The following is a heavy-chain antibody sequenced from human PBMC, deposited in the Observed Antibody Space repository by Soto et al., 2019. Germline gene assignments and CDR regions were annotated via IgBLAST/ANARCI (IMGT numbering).Heavy chain of an antibody. CDR2: FSAGGRT. CDR3: AKESLVQHYGDTLFDY. Sequence: EVQLLESGGTLVQPGGSLRLSCAASGFSFSNYALSWVRQAPGKGLEWVSTFSAGGRTYYADSVKGRFTIARDSSQNTVHLECGHLRPQDTAVYYCAKESLVQHYGDTLFDYWGQGTRVTVSS. D-gene: IGHD4-17*01. CDR1: GFSFSNYA. J-gene: IGHJ4*02. V-gene: IGHV3-23*01.